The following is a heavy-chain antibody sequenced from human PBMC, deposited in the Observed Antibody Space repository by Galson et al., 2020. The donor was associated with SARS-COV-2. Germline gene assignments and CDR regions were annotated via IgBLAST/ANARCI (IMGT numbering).Heavy chain of an antibody. CDR2: IYSGGST. CDR3: ARDLSYYGMDV. Sequence: GGSLRLSCAASGFTVSSNYMSWVRQAPGKGLEWVSVIYSGGSTYYADSVKDRFTISRDNSKNTLYLQMNSLRAEDTAVYYCARDLSYYGMDVWGQGTTVTVSS. CDR1: GFTVSSNY. J-gene: IGHJ6*02. V-gene: IGHV3-53*01.